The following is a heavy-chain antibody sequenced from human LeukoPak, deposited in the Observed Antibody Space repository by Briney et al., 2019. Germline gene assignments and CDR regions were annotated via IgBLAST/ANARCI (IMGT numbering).Heavy chain of an antibody. CDR1: GFTFSSYD. CDR3: ARDTPLRFDP. CDR2: IGTAGDT. J-gene: IGHJ5*02. V-gene: IGHV3-13*01. Sequence: GGSLRLSCAASGFTFSSYDMHLVRQATGKGLEWVSAIGTAGDTYYPGSVKGRFTISRENAKNSLYLQMNSLRAGDTAVYYCARDTPLRFDPWGQGTLFTVSS.